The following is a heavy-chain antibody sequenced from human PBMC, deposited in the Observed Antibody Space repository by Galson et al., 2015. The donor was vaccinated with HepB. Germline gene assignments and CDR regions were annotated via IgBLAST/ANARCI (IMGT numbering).Heavy chain of an antibody. J-gene: IGHJ4*02. Sequence: SVKVSCKASGYTFTGDYMHWVRQAPGQGLEWMGWINPNSGGTNYAQKFQGRVTMTRDTSISTAYMELSRLRSDDTAVYYCASTEVLADNPFDYWGQGTLVTVSS. CDR2: INPNSGGT. CDR3: ASTEVLADNPFDY. V-gene: IGHV1-2*02. CDR1: GYTFTGDY. D-gene: IGHD2-8*02.